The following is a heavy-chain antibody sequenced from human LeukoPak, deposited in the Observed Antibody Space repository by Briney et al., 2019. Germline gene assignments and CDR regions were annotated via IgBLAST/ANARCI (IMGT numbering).Heavy chain of an antibody. D-gene: IGHD1-26*01. CDR3: ARAVGATRFDY. Sequence: GSLRLSCAASGFTFSSYWMHWVRQAPGKGLVWVSRINSDGSSTSYADSVKGRFTISRDNAKNTLYLQMNSLRAEDTAVYYCARAVGATRFDYWGQGTLVTVSS. CDR1: GFTFSSYW. V-gene: IGHV3-74*01. J-gene: IGHJ4*02. CDR2: INSDGSST.